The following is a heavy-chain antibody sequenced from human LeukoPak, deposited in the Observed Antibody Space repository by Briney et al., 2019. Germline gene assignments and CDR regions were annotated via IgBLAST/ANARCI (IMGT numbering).Heavy chain of an antibody. CDR2: ISYDGSNK. CDR3: ARLDDTAPPYAFDI. Sequence: GGSLRLSCAASGFTFSSYAMHWVRQAPGKGLEWVAVISYDGSNKYYADSVKGRFTISRDNSKNTLYLQMNSLRAEDTAVYYCARLDDTAPPYAFDIWGQGTMVTVSS. CDR1: GFTFSSYA. J-gene: IGHJ3*02. D-gene: IGHD5-18*01. V-gene: IGHV3-30-3*01.